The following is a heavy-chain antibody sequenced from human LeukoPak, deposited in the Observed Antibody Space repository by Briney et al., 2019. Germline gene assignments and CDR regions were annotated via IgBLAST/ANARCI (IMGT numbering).Heavy chain of an antibody. J-gene: IGHJ4*02. CDR2: ISYDGSNK. CDR3: ARVASGYYDSSGYYYHY. V-gene: IGHV3-30*04. D-gene: IGHD3-22*01. Sequence: PGRSLRLSCAASGFTFGSYAMHWVRQAPGKGLEWVAVISYDGSNKYYADSVKGRFTISRDNSKNTLYLQMNSLRAEDTAVYYCARVASGYYDSSGYYYHYWGQGTLVTVSS. CDR1: GFTFGSYA.